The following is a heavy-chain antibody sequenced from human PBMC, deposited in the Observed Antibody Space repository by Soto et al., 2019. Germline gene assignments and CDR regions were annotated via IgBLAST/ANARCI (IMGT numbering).Heavy chain of an antibody. V-gene: IGHV5-51*01. CDR2: IYPGDSDT. CDR1: GYSFTIYW. J-gene: IGHJ5*02. CDR3: ARRDGSGSYFGNWFDP. Sequence: GESLKISCNGSGYSFTIYWIGWVRQMPGKGLEWMGIIYPGDSDTRYSPSFQGQVTISADKSISTAYLQWSSLKASDTAMYYCARRDGSGSYFGNWFDPWGQGTLVTVS. D-gene: IGHD3-10*01.